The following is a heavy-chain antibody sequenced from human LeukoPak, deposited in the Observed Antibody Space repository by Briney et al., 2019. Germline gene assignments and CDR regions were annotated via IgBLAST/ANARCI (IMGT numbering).Heavy chain of an antibody. CDR1: GFTFDDYA. CDR2: ISWNSGSI. J-gene: IGHJ6*02. D-gene: IGHD6-13*01. CDR3: AKDLVAAGPRNYYYYGMDV. Sequence: PGRSLRLSCAASGFTFDDYAMHWVRQAPGKGLEWVSGISWNSGSIGYADSVKGRFTISRDNAKNSLYLQMNSLRAEDTALYYCAKDLVAAGPRNYYYYGMDVWGQGTTVTVSS. V-gene: IGHV3-9*01.